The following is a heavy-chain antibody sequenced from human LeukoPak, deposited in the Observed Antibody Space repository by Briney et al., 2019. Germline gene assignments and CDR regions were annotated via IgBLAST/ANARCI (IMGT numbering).Heavy chain of an antibody. J-gene: IGHJ4*02. CDR1: GFTFSSYA. Sequence: PGGSLRLSCAASGFTFSSYAMSWVRQAPGKGLEWVSAISGSGGSTYYADSVKGRFTISRDNSKNTLYLQMNSLRAEDTAVYYCAKDLRMLSSSSGGFDYWGQGTLVTVSS. D-gene: IGHD6-6*01. V-gene: IGHV3-23*01. CDR3: AKDLRMLSSSSGGFDY. CDR2: ISGSGGST.